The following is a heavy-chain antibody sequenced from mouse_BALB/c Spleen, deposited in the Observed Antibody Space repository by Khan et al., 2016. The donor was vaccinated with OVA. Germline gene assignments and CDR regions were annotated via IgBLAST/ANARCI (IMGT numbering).Heavy chain of an antibody. Sequence: EVQLQESGPGLVKPSQSLSLTCTVTGYSITSDFAWNWVRQFPGNKLEWMGYISFSGSTSYDPSLKSRLSITRDTSKNQFFLQLSSVTTEDTATDYCIRSVYYAYAYAMDYWGQGTSVTVSS. D-gene: IGHD2-2*01. V-gene: IGHV3-2*02. CDR1: GYSITSDFA. CDR3: IRSVYYAYAYAMDY. CDR2: ISFSGST. J-gene: IGHJ4*01.